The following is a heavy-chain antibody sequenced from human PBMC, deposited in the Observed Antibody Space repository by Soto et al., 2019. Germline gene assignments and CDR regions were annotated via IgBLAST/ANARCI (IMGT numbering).Heavy chain of an antibody. CDR3: ARRSQSGYSHYYYYGMDV. D-gene: IGHD3-3*01. J-gene: IGHJ6*02. Sequence: QVQLVQSGAEVKKPGSSVKVSCKASGGTFSSYAISWVRQAPGQGLEWMGGIIPIFGTANYAQKFQGRVTITADGSTRSADMELSSLRSEDTAVYYLARRSQSGYSHYYYYGMDVWGQGTTFTVSS. CDR1: GGTFSSYA. V-gene: IGHV1-69*01. CDR2: IIPIFGTA.